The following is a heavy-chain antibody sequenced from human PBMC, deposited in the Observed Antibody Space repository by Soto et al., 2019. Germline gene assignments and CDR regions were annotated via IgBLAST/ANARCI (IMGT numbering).Heavy chain of an antibody. D-gene: IGHD3-3*01. Sequence: AASVKVSCKVSGHSFSAYYMHWVRQAPGQGLEWMGWINPKSGATNYAQRFQGRVTMTRDTSITTAYMELSGLRSDDTAVYYCARALVRFLEWVHDSYYYTMDVWGQGTTVTVSS. V-gene: IGHV1-2*02. J-gene: IGHJ6*02. CDR1: GHSFSAYY. CDR2: INPKSGAT. CDR3: ARALVRFLEWVHDSYYYTMDV.